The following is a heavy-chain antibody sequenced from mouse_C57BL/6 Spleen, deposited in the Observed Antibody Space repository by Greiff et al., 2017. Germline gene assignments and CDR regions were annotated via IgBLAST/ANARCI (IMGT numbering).Heavy chain of an antibody. CDR1: GFNIKNTY. CDR2: IDPANGNT. J-gene: IGHJ4*01. D-gene: IGHD2-4*01. V-gene: IGHV14-3*01. Sequence: EVQLQQSVAELVRPGASVKLSCTASGFNIKNTYMHWVKQRPEQGLEWIGRIDPANGNTKYAPKFQGKATITADTSSNTAYLQLSSLTSEDTAIYYCARERDCDYDEGSYYAMDYWGQGTSVTVSS. CDR3: ARERDCDYDEGSYYAMDY.